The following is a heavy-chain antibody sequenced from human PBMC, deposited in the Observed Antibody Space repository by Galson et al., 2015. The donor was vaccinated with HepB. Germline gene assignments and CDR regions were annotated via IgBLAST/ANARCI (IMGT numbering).Heavy chain of an antibody. D-gene: IGHD4-23*01. V-gene: IGHV3-30*02. Sequence: RLSCAASGFTFSSYGMHWVRQAPGKGLEWVAFIRYDGSNKYYADSVKGRFTISRDNSKNTLYLQMNSLRAEDTAVYYCAKDSNYYGGRPDAFDIWGQGTMVTVSS. CDR3: AKDSNYYGGRPDAFDI. CDR2: IRYDGSNK. J-gene: IGHJ3*02. CDR1: GFTFSSYG.